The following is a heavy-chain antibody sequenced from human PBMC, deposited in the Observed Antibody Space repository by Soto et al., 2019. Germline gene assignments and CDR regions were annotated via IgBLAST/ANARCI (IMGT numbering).Heavy chain of an antibody. CDR2: IYYSGST. D-gene: IGHD3-22*01. V-gene: IGHV4-59*01. Sequence: PSETLSLTCTVSGGSISSYYWSWIRQHPGKGLEWIGYIYYSGSTNYNPSLKSRVNISVDTSKNQFSLKLSSVTAADTAVYYCAREGYSSGYYSYYGMNVGGQGTTVPVS. CDR1: GGSISSYY. J-gene: IGHJ6*02. CDR3: AREGYSSGYYSYYGMNV.